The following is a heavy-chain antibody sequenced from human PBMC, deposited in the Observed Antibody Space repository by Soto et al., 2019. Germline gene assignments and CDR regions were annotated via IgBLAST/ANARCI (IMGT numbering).Heavy chain of an antibody. J-gene: IGHJ3*02. V-gene: IGHV1-2*04. D-gene: IGHD2-21*02. CDR2: INPNSGGT. CDR1: GYTFTGYY. Sequence: QVPLVQSGAEVKKPGASVKVSCKASGYTFTGYYMHWVRQAPGQGLEWMGWINPNSGGTNYAQKFQGWVTMTRDTSISTAYMELSRLRSDDTAVYYCARGGSAYCGGDCYSDAFDIWGQGTMVTVSS. CDR3: ARGGSAYCGGDCYSDAFDI.